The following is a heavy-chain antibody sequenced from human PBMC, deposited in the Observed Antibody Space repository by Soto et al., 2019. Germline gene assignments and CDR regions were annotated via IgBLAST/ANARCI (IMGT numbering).Heavy chain of an antibody. J-gene: IGHJ6*02. D-gene: IGHD5-18*01. CDR3: ARKEAMGKYYYYYGMDV. CDR2: MNPNSGNT. CDR1: GYTFTSYD. Sequence: ASVKVSCKASGYTFTSYDINWVRQATGQGLEWMGWMNPNSGNTGYAQKFQGRVTMTRNTSISTAYMEPSSLRSEDTAVYYCARKEAMGKYYYYYGMDVWGQGTTVTVSS. V-gene: IGHV1-8*01.